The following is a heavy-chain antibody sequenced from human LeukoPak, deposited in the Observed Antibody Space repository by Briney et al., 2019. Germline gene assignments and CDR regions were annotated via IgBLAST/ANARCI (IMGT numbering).Heavy chain of an antibody. D-gene: IGHD6-19*01. CDR3: ATKQWLAPPPDS. Sequence: GGSLRLSCAASGFTFSKDWMLWVRQAPGKGLESVSRINTDGTVTTYADSVKGRFSVSRDNADNTMFLQMNSVRDEDTAVYYCATKQWLAPPPDSWGQGTLVTVSS. J-gene: IGHJ4*02. V-gene: IGHV3-74*01. CDR2: INTDGTVT. CDR1: GFTFSKDW.